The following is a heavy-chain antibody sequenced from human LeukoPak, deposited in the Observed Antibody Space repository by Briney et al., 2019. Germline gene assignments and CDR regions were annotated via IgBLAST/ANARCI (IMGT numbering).Heavy chain of an antibody. CDR1: GFTFSSYW. V-gene: IGHV3-7*04. J-gene: IGHJ3*02. D-gene: IGHD5-12*01. Sequence: GGSLRLSCAVSGFTFSSYWLSWVRQAPGKGLEWVANIKQDGSEKYSVDSVKGRFTISSDNAKNSVFLQMNSLRAEDTAVYYCARVRTAYDYAFGIWGQGTLVTVSS. CDR3: ARVRTAYDYAFGI. CDR2: IKQDGSEK.